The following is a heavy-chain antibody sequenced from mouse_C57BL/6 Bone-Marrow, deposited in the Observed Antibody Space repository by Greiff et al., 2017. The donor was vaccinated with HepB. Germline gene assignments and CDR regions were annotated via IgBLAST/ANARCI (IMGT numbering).Heavy chain of an antibody. CDR1: GFTFSSYA. V-gene: IGHV5-9-1*02. Sequence: EVHLVESGEGLVKPGGSLKLSCAASGFTFSSYAMSWVRQTPEKRLEWVAYISSGGDYIYYADTVKGRFTISRDNARNTLYLQMSSLKSEDTAMYYCTRGGDGYYFYYAMDYWGQGTSVTVSS. D-gene: IGHD2-3*01. J-gene: IGHJ4*01. CDR3: TRGGDGYYFYYAMDY. CDR2: ISSGGDYI.